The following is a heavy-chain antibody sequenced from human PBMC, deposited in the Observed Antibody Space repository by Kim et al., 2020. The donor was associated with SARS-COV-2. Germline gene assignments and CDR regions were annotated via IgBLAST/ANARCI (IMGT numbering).Heavy chain of an antibody. Sequence: SVKVSCKASGGTFSSYAISWVRQAPGQGLEWMGRIIPILDIANYAQKFQGRVTITADKSTSTAYMELSSLRSEDTAVYYCAREESDFRDWGQVTLVTVS. CDR1: GGTFSSYA. CDR2: IIPILDIA. CDR3: AREESDFRD. V-gene: IGHV1-69*04. D-gene: IGHD3-3*01. J-gene: IGHJ1*01.